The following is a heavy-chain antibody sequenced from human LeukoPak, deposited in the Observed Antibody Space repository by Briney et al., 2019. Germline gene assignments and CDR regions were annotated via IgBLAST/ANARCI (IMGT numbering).Heavy chain of an antibody. CDR1: GFTFSDSY. D-gene: IGHD1-1*01. V-gene: IGHV3-11*04. CDR2: ISGNGGVI. Sequence: GGSLRLSCAASGFTFSDSYMTWVRQAPGKGLEWPSYISGNGGVIQYADSVKGRFTISSDNAKNLLYLQMDSLRVEDTAIYYCARDPRTVRIWGQGTLVTVSS. J-gene: IGHJ4*02. CDR3: ARDPRTVRI.